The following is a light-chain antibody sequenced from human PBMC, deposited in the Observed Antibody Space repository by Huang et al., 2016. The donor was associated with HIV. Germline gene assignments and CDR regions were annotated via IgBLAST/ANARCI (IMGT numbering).Light chain of an antibody. Sequence: IVLTQSPGTLSLSPGERATLSCRASQSVRSSYLSWYQQEPGKAPRLLIYGAYNRATGISDRFSGSGSGTDFTLTISRLEPEDFAVYYCKQYGSSPRTFGQGTKLEIK. CDR2: GAY. CDR1: QSVRSSY. V-gene: IGKV3-20*01. CDR3: KQYGSSPRT. J-gene: IGKJ2*01.